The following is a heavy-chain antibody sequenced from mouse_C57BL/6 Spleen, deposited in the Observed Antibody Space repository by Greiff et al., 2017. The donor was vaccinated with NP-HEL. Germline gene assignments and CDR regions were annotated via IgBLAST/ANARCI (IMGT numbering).Heavy chain of an antibody. CDR3: ATHDDG. V-gene: IGHV1-82*01. CDR1: GYAFSSSW. D-gene: IGHD2-12*01. CDR2: IYPGDGDT. Sequence: QVQLQQSGPELVKPGASVKISCKASGYAFSSSWMNWVKQRPGKGLEWIGRIYPGDGDTNYNGKFKGKATLTADKSSSTAYMQLRSLTAEDSAVYFCATHDDGWGQGTLVTVSA. J-gene: IGHJ3*02.